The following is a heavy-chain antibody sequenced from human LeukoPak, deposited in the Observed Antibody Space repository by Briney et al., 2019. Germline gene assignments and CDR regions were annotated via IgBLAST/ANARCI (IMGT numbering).Heavy chain of an antibody. Sequence: SETLSLTCTVAGGSPSGYYWRRAGQPPGKGLEWIGYIYYSGSTNYNPSLTRRGTISVDTSKNQFSLKLSSVTAADTAVYYCAIIITVLMTRSPPHIYGIDVWGRGTTGTVSS. CDR3: AIIITVLMTRSPPHIYGIDV. V-gene: IGHV4-59*01. J-gene: IGHJ6*02. D-gene: IGHD2-8*01. CDR1: GGSPSGYY. CDR2: IYYSGST.